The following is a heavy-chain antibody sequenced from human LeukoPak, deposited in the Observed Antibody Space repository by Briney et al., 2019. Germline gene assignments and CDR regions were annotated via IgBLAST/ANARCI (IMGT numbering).Heavy chain of an antibody. CDR1: GFTFGSYS. Sequence: PGGSLRLSCAASGFTFGSYSMNWVRQAPGKGLEWVSSISSSSSYIYYADSVKGRFTISRDNAKNSLYLQMNSLRAEDTAVYYCARDESCGGDCYSLYYFDYWGQGTLVTVSS. D-gene: IGHD2-21*02. CDR2: ISSSSSYI. CDR3: ARDESCGGDCYSLYYFDY. J-gene: IGHJ4*02. V-gene: IGHV3-21*01.